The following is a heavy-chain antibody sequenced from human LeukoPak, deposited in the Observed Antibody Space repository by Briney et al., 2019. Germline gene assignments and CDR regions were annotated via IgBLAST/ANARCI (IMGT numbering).Heavy chain of an antibody. CDR3: ARDQGSFDY. CDR2: ISRNGGSS. J-gene: IGHJ4*02. CDR1: GFTFSSYA. V-gene: IGHV3-64D*09. Sequence: GGSLRLSCSASGFTFSSYALHWVRQAPGKGLEYVSGISRNGGSSYYADSLKGRFTISRDNSKNTLYLQMSSLRAEDTAVYYCARDQGSFDYWGQGTLVTVSS.